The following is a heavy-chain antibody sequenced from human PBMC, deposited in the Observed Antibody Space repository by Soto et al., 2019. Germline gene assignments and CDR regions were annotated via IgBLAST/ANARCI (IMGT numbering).Heavy chain of an antibody. CDR3: ARPTGGRKSLDAFDI. D-gene: IGHD4-17*01. CDR1: GYSFTSYW. CDR2: IYPGDSDT. J-gene: IGHJ3*02. V-gene: IGHV5-51*01. Sequence: PGESLKIFCKGSGYSFTSYWIGWVRQMPGKGLEWMGIIYPGDSDTRYSPSFQGQVTISADKSISTAYLQWSSLKASDTAMYYCARPTGGRKSLDAFDIWGQGTMVTVSS.